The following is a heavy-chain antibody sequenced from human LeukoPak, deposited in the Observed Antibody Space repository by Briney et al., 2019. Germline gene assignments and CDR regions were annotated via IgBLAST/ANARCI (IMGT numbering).Heavy chain of an antibody. V-gene: IGHV3-23*01. Sequence: GGSLRLSCAASGFTFSSYAMSWVRQAPGKGLEWVSAISASGDSTYYADSAKGRFTISRDNSKNTLYLQMHSLRAEDTAVYYCAKETYYYDSSGYYYVPYYFDYWGQGTLVTVSS. J-gene: IGHJ4*02. D-gene: IGHD3-22*01. CDR3: AKETYYYDSSGYYYVPYYFDY. CDR2: ISASGDST. CDR1: GFTFSSYA.